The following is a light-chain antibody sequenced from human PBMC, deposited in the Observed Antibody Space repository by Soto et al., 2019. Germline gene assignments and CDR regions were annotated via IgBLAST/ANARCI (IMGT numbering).Light chain of an antibody. CDR2: DVS. CDR3: RSYTSSSSSV. J-gene: IGLJ1*01. CDR1: SSDGGGYNY. Sequence: QSALTQPASGSGTTGQSITISCTGTSSDGGGYNYVSWYQQHPGKAPKLMIYDVSNRPSGVSNRFSGSKSGNTASLTISGLKAEDEADYYCRSYTSSSSSVFGPGTQLTVL. V-gene: IGLV2-14*01.